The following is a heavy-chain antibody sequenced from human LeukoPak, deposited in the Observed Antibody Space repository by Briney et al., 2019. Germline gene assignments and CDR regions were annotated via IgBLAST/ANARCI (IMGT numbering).Heavy chain of an antibody. CDR1: GYIVTSCW. V-gene: IGHV5-51*01. Sequence: GEPLKISCEGSGYIVTSCWIGCVRQMPGKGLEWMGIIYPGDSDTRYSPSFQGQVTISADKSISTSYLQLSSLTASDTALYYCATPNDDSRGSYPAYFQHSGESTPVTVSS. J-gene: IGHJ1*01. CDR2: IYPGDSDT. CDR3: ATPNDDSRGSYPAYFQH. D-gene: IGHD3-22*01.